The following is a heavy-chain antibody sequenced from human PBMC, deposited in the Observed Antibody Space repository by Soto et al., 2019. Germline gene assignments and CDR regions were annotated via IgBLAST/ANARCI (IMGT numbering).Heavy chain of an antibody. D-gene: IGHD5-18*01. CDR1: GGTFSSYA. J-gene: IGHJ4*01. CDR2: IIPNFGTA. V-gene: IGHV1-69*12. Sequence: QVQLVQSGAEVKKPGSWVKVSCKGPGGTFSSYAISWVRQAPGQGLEWRGGIIPNFGTANYAQKFQGRVTITADESTSTAYMELSSLRSEDTAVYYCARDECCPGGYSYGLDYWGHATLVTVSS. CDR3: ARDECCPGGYSYGLDY.